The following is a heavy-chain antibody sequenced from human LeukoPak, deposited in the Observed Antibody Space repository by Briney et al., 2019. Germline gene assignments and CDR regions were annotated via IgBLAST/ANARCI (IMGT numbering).Heavy chain of an antibody. J-gene: IGHJ4*02. CDR3: ARDPSRIAVAGTLGY. CDR1: GFTFSSYS. V-gene: IGHV3-21*01. CDR2: ISSSSSYI. D-gene: IGHD6-19*01. Sequence: GGSLRLSCAASGFTFSSYSMNWVRQAPGKGLEWVSSISSSSSYIYYADSVKGRFTISRDNAKNSLYLQMNSLRAEDTAVYYCARDPSRIAVAGTLGYWGQGTLVTVSS.